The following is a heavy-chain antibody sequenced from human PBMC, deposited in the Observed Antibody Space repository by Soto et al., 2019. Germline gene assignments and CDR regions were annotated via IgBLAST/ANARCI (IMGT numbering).Heavy chain of an antibody. D-gene: IGHD2-21*01. CDR3: ARDPLIGDTDYSLDV. V-gene: IGHV3-74*01. Sequence: GGSLRLSCAASGFTFSSYWMHWVRQAPGKGLVWVSRINNDGSSTSYADSVKGRFTISRDNAKSTLYLEMSSLRAEDTAVYYCARDPLIGDTDYSLDVWGQGTTVTVSS. J-gene: IGHJ6*02. CDR1: GFTFSSYW. CDR2: INNDGSST.